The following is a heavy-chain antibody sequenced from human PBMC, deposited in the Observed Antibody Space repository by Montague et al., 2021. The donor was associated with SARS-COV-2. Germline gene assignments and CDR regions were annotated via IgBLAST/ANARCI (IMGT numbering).Heavy chain of an antibody. Sequence: SLRLSCAASGFTFSSYWMHWVRQAPGKGLVWVSRINSDGSSPSYXYSXKGRFTISRDNAKNTLYLQMNSLSAEDTAVYYCARVYYDFWSGSTASWYYGMDVWGQGTTVTVSS. CDR3: ARVYYDFWSGSTASWYYGMDV. V-gene: IGHV3-74*01. J-gene: IGHJ6*02. D-gene: IGHD3-3*01. CDR2: INSDGSSP. CDR1: GFTFSSYW.